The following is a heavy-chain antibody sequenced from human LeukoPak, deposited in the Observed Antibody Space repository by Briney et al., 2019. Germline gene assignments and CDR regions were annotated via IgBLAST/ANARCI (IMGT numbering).Heavy chain of an antibody. CDR2: ISGSGGST. Sequence: GGSLRLSCAASGFTFSSYAMSWVRQAPGKGLEWVSVISGSGGSTYYADSVKGRFTISRDNSKNTLYLQMNSLRAEDTAVYYCAKDDEQQLVRYYYYYMDVWGKGTTVTVSS. CDR1: GFTFSSYA. CDR3: AKDDEQQLVRYYYYYMDV. D-gene: IGHD6-13*01. V-gene: IGHV3-23*01. J-gene: IGHJ6*03.